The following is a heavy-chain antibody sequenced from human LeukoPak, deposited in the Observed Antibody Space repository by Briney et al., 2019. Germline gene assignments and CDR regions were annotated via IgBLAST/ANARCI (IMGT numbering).Heavy chain of an antibody. V-gene: IGHV3-11*01. D-gene: IGHD2-2*01. Sequence: SGGSLRLSCAASGFTFSDYYMSWIRQAPGKGLEWVSYISSSGSTIYNADSVKGRFTISRDNAKNSLYLQMNSLRAEDTAVYYCARMPAAMSPVYFDYWGQGTLVTVSS. J-gene: IGHJ4*02. CDR3: ARMPAAMSPVYFDY. CDR1: GFTFSDYY. CDR2: ISSSGSTI.